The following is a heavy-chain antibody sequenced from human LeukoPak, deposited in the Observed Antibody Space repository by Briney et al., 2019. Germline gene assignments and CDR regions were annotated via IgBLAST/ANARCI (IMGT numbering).Heavy chain of an antibody. V-gene: IGHV4-39*01. Sequence: SETLSLTCTVSGGSISSSSYYWGWIRQPPGKGLEWIGSIYYSGSTYYNPSLKSRVTISVDTSKNQFSLKLSSVTAADTAVYYCARLQVTMVRGVIDWYFDLWGRGTLVTVSS. J-gene: IGHJ2*01. D-gene: IGHD3-10*01. CDR2: IYYSGST. CDR3: ARLQVTMVRGVIDWYFDL. CDR1: GGSISSSSYY.